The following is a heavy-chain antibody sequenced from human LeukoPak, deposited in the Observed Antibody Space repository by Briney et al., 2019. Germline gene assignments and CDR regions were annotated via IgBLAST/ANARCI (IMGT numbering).Heavy chain of an antibody. V-gene: IGHV3-74*01. CDR3: ARDLGQYYDTSDNWFDP. CDR1: GFAFSNYW. D-gene: IGHD3-22*01. Sequence: GGSLRLSCAASGFAFSNYWMHWVRQAPGKGLVWVSRINSDGINTSYADSVKGRFTISRDNAKNTLNLQMNSLRAEDTAVYYCARDLGQYYDTSDNWFDPWGQGTLVTVSS. CDR2: INSDGINT. J-gene: IGHJ5*02.